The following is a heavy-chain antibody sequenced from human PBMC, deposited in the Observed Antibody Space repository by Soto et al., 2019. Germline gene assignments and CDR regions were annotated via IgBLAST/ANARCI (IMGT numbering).Heavy chain of an antibody. CDR1: GGTFSSYA. D-gene: IGHD3-22*01. J-gene: IGHJ4*02. V-gene: IGHV1-69*13. CDR3: ASRGYAADYYDSSGYYFDY. CDR2: IIPIFGTA. Sequence: SVKVSCKASGGTFSSYAISWVRQAPGQGLEWMGGIIPIFGTANYAQKFQGRVTITADESTSTAYMELSSLRSEDTAVYYCASRGYAADYYDSSGYYFDYWGQGTLVTVSS.